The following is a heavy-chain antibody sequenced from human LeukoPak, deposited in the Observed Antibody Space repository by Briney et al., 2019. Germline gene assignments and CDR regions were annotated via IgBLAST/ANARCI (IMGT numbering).Heavy chain of an antibody. Sequence: SETLSLTCAVYGGSFSGYYWSWIRQPPGKGLEWIGEINHSGGTNYNPSLKSRVTISVDTSKNQFSLKLSSVTAADTAVYYCARARYYYDSSGYPRMYYFDYWGQGTLVTVSS. CDR3: ARARYYYDSSGYPRMYYFDY. CDR2: INHSGGT. J-gene: IGHJ4*02. CDR1: GGSFSGYY. V-gene: IGHV4-34*01. D-gene: IGHD3-22*01.